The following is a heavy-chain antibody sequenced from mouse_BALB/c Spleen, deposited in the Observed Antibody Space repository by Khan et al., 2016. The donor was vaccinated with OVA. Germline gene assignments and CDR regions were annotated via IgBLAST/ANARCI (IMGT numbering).Heavy chain of an antibody. J-gene: IGHJ3*01. D-gene: IGHD1-1*01. CDR1: GFTFSTYG. CDR2: ISSGGSYT. Sequence: EVHLVESGGDLVKPEGSLKLSCAASGFTFSTYGMSWVRQTPDKRLEWVATISSGGSYTYYPDSVQGRFTISRDNAKNTLYLQMSSLKSEDTAMFYCVRLAYYYDSEGFAYWGQGTLVTVSA. CDR3: VRLAYYYDSEGFAY. V-gene: IGHV5-6*01.